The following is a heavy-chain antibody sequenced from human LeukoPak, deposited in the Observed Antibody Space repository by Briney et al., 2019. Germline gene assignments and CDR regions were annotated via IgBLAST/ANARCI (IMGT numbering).Heavy chain of an antibody. CDR1: GYTLTELS. Sequence: ASVKVSCKVSGYTLTELSMHWVRQAPGKGLEWMGWMNPNSGNTGYAQKFQGRVTMTRNTSISTAYMELSSLRSEDTAVYYCARGVIAVKRSDFDYWGQGTLVTVSS. J-gene: IGHJ4*02. D-gene: IGHD6-19*01. V-gene: IGHV1-8*01. CDR2: MNPNSGNT. CDR3: ARGVIAVKRSDFDY.